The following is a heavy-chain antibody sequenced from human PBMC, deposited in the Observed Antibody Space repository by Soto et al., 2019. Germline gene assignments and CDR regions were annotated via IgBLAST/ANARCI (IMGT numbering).Heavy chain of an antibody. V-gene: IGHV3-30-3*01. CDR3: ARDVQEPHYYYYYGMDV. CDR1: GFTFSSYA. CDR2: ISYDGSNK. Sequence: QVQLVESGGGVVQPGRSLRLSCAASGFTFSSYAMHWVRQAPGKGLEWVAVISYDGSNKYYADSVKGRFTISRDNSKNTLYLQMNSLRAEDTAVYYCARDVQEPHYYYYYGMDVWGQGTTVTVSS. J-gene: IGHJ6*02. D-gene: IGHD1-1*01.